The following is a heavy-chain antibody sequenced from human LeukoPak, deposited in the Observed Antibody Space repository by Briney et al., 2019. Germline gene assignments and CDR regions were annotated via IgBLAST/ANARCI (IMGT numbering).Heavy chain of an antibody. CDR2: IYYSGST. CDR3: ARDSSSGFDY. J-gene: IGHJ4*02. CDR1: GGSISSGGYY. D-gene: IGHD6-6*01. V-gene: IGHV4-31*03. Sequence: SETLSLTCTVSGGSISSGGYYWSWIRQHPGKGLEWIGYIYYSGSTYYNPSLRSRVTISVDTSKNQFSLKLSSVTAADTAVYYCARDSSSGFDYWGQGTLVTVSS.